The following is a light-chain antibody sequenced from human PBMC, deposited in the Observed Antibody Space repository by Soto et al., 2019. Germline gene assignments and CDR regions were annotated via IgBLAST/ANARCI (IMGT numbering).Light chain of an antibody. Sequence: DIQMTQSPSSLSASVGDTVTITCRASQNIDMYLNWYQQGPGKAPKVLISGASNLQSGVPSRFGGSGSGTDFTLTIHSLQPEDFATYSCQHTFSVPPWTFGQGTKVDIK. V-gene: IGKV1-39*01. J-gene: IGKJ1*01. CDR2: GAS. CDR3: QHTFSVPPWT. CDR1: QNIDMY.